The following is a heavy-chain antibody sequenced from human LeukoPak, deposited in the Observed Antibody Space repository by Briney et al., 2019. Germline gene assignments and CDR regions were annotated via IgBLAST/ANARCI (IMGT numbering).Heavy chain of an antibody. Sequence: SQTLSLTCAVSGGSISSGGHSWSWIRQPPGKGLEWIGYIFHSGSTYYNSFLKSRVTISVDGSKNQFSLKLTSVTAADTAVYYCARGLYGIVVISPIRTVGMDVWGKGTTVTVSS. D-gene: IGHD2-2*01. CDR1: GGSISSGGHS. CDR3: ARGLYGIVVISPIRTVGMDV. CDR2: IFHSGST. J-gene: IGHJ6*04. V-gene: IGHV4-30-2*01.